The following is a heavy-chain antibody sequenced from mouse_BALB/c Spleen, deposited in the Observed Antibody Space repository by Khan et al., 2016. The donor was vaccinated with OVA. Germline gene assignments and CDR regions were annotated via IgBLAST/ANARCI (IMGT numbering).Heavy chain of an antibody. J-gene: IGHJ2*01. V-gene: IGHV3-2*02. Sequence: EVKLLESGPGLVKPSQSLSLTCTVTGFSITNNYAWNWIRQFPGNKLEWMGYISYSGSTNYNPSLKSRISITRDTSKNQFFLQLNSVTTEDTATYYCARGNYYRYYFDYWGQGTTLTVSS. CDR1: GFSITNNYA. CDR3: ARGNYYRYYFDY. D-gene: IGHD1-1*01. CDR2: ISYSGST.